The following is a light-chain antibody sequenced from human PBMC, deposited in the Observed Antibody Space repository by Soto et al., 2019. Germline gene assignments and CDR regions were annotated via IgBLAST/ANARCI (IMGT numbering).Light chain of an antibody. CDR2: SAS. CDR1: QSVSSSY. J-gene: IGKJ2*01. V-gene: IGKV3-20*01. CDR3: QQYGTSPYT. Sequence: EIVLTQSPGTLSLSPGERATLSCRVSQSVSSSYLAWYQQKPGQAPRLLIYSASSRATGIPDRFSGSGSGTDFTLTISRLEPEDFAVYYCQQYGTSPYTFGQGTKLDIK.